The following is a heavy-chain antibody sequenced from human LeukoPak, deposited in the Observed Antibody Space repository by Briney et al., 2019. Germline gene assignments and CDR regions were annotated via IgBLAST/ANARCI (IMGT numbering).Heavy chain of an antibody. J-gene: IGHJ6*02. V-gene: IGHV3-30*04. Sequence: GGSLRLSCAASGFTFSSYAMHWVRQAPGKGLEWVAVISYDGSNKYYAESVKGRFTISRDNSKNTLYLQMNSLRAEDTAVYYCARDLLGVSYGMDVWGQGTTVTVSS. CDR1: GFTFSSYA. CDR2: ISYDGSNK. CDR3: ARDLLGVSYGMDV. D-gene: IGHD2-15*01.